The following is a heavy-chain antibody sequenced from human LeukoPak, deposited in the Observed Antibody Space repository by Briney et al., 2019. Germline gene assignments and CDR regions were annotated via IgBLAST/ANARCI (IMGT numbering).Heavy chain of an antibody. V-gene: IGHV4-34*08. CDR3: AIIRGSYYYYYMDV. CDR1: GGTFSGYY. Sequence: SETLSLTCAVYGGTFSGYYWSWIRQPPGKGLEWIGEINHSGSTNYNPSLKSRVTISVDTSKNQFSLKLSSVTAADTAVYYCAIIRGSYYYYYMDVWGKGTTVTVSS. J-gene: IGHJ6*03. CDR2: INHSGST. D-gene: IGHD1-26*01.